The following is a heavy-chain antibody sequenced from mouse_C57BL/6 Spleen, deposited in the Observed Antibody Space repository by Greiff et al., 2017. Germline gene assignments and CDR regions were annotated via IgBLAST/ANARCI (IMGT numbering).Heavy chain of an antibody. CDR3: TRAGPSYWYFDV. Sequence: EVKLQESGGGLVQPGGSMKLSCAASGFTFSDAWMDWVRQSPEKGLEWVAEIRNKANNHATYYAESVKGRFTISRDDSKSSVYLQMNSLRAEDTGIYYCTRAGPSYWYFDVWGTGTTVTVSS. V-gene: IGHV6-6*01. J-gene: IGHJ1*03. CDR2: IRNKANNHAT. CDR1: GFTFSDAW.